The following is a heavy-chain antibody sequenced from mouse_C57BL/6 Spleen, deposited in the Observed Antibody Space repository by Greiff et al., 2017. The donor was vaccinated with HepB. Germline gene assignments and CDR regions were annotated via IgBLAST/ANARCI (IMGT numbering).Heavy chain of an antibody. J-gene: IGHJ4*01. V-gene: IGHV1-50*01. CDR1: GYTFTSYW. CDR3: ASNRFCALDY. CDR2: IDPSDSYT. Sequence: QVQLQQPGAELVKPGASVKLSCKASGYTFTSYWMQWVKQRPGQGLEWIGEIDPSDSYTNYNQKFKGKATLTVDTSSSTAYMQLSSLTSEDSAVYYCASNRFCALDYWGQGTSVTVSS.